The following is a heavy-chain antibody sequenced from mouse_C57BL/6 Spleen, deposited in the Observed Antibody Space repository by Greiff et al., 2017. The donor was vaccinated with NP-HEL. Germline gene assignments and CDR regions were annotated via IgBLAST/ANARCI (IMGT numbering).Heavy chain of an antibody. Sequence: QVQLQQPGTELVKPGASVTLSCKASGYTFTSYWMHWVKQRPGQGLEWIGDINPSNGGTNYNEKFKGKATLTAAKSSSTAYLQLSSLTYEDAAVYYCTRWGDSYPFAYWGQGTLVTVSA. V-gene: IGHV1-53*01. D-gene: IGHD2-12*01. CDR3: TRWGDSYPFAY. CDR1: GYTFTSYW. J-gene: IGHJ3*01. CDR2: INPSNGGT.